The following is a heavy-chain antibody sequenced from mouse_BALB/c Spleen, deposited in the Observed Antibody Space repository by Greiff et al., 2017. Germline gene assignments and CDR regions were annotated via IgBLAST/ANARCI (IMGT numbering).Heavy chain of an antibody. CDR2: ISDGGSYT. CDR1: GFTFSDYY. D-gene: IGHD4-1*01. CDR3: ARDRSWDVRAWFAY. J-gene: IGHJ3*01. V-gene: IGHV5-4*02. Sequence: EVKLMESGGGLVKPGGSLKLSCAASGFTFSDYYMYWVRQTPEKRLEWVATISDGGSYTYYPDSVKGRFTISRDNAKNNLYLQMSSLKSEDTAMYYCARDRSWDVRAWFAYWGQGTLVTVSA.